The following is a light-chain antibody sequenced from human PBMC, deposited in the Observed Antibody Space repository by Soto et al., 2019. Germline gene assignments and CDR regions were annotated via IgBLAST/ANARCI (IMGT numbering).Light chain of an antibody. CDR3: QQYFHSPPT. V-gene: IGKV4-1*01. Sequence: DIVMTQSPDSLAVSLGERATINCKSSQTVFFNSTNKNYVVWYQQKPGQPPKLLISWASIRESGVPDRFSGSGSGTDFTLTISSLQAEDVAVYYCQQYFHSPPTFGGGTRVEI. J-gene: IGKJ4*01. CDR2: WAS. CDR1: QTVFFNSTNKNY.